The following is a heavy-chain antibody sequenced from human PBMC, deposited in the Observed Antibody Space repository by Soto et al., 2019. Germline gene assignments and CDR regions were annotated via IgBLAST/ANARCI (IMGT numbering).Heavy chain of an antibody. Sequence: GGSLRLSCAASGFTFDDYAMHWVRQAPGKGLEWVSGISWNSGSIGYADSVKGRFTISRDNAKNSLYLQMNSLRAEDTALYYCAKEYYGSGSYSSWFDPWGQGTRVTVSS. CDR3: AKEYYGSGSYSSWFDP. CDR2: ISWNSGSI. CDR1: GFTFDDYA. D-gene: IGHD3-10*01. J-gene: IGHJ5*02. V-gene: IGHV3-9*01.